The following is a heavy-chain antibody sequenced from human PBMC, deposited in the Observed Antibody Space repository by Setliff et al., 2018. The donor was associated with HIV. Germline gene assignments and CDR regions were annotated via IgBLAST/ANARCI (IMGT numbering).Heavy chain of an antibody. Sequence: SETLSLTCAVYDGSFSGYYWSWIRQSPRKRLEWIGELNDSGSSNYNPSLKSRVTISLDTSKKQFSLRLRSGSAADAAIYYCARGTKLVWGRWFDPWGQGTLVTVSS. CDR3: ARGTKLVWGRWFDP. D-gene: IGHD3-16*01. CDR1: DGSFSGYY. V-gene: IGHV4-34*01. CDR2: LNDSGSS. J-gene: IGHJ5*02.